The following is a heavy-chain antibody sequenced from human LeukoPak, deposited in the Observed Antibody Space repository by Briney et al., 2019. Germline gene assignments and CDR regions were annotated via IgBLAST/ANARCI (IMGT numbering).Heavy chain of an antibody. D-gene: IGHD2-21*02. J-gene: IGHJ3*02. Sequence: GGSLRLSCAASGFTFSSYWMSWVRQAPGKGLEWVSAISGSGGSTYYADSVKGRFTISRDNSKNTLYLQMNSLRAEDTAVYYCAKDLSAGDSVDAFDIWGQGTMVTVSS. V-gene: IGHV3-23*01. CDR2: ISGSGGST. CDR3: AKDLSAGDSVDAFDI. CDR1: GFTFSSYW.